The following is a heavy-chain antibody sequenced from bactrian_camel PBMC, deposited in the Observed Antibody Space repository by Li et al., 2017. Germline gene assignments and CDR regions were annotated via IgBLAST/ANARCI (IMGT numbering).Heavy chain of an antibody. CDR2: IGSDGVT. CDR3: AAAQESYYSDFARHC. Sequence: VQLVESGGGLVQPGGSVRLSCAASGFTFSSYAMSWVRQAPERECELVATIGSDGVTHYAASVKGRFTISQDNAKNTIDLQMNSLKPEDTGIYYCAAAQESYYSDFARHCRGRGTQVTVS. CDR1: GFTFSSYA. V-gene: IGHV3S67*01. J-gene: IGHJ4*01. D-gene: IGHD1*01.